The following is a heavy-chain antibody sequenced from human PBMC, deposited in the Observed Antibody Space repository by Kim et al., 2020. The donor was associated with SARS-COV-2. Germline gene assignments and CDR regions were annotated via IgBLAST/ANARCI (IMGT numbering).Heavy chain of an antibody. CDR2: IYYSGST. Sequence: SETLSLTCTVSGGSISNYYWSWIRQPPGKGLEWIGYIYYSGSTNYNPSLKSRVTISVDTSNNQVSLILSSVTAADTAVYYCARGRWELPYWGQGTLVTVS. CDR1: GGSISNYY. CDR3: ARGRWELPY. D-gene: IGHD1-26*01. J-gene: IGHJ4*02. V-gene: IGHV4-59*01.